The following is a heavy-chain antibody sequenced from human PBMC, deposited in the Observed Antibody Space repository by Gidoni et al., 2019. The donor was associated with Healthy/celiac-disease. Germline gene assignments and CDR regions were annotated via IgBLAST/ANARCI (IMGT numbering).Heavy chain of an antibody. CDR3: ARPTYYYDSSGYYPDAFDI. CDR2: IYYSGST. J-gene: IGHJ3*02. Sequence: QLQLQESGPGLVKPSETLSLTCTVSGGSISSSSYYWGWIRQPSGKGLEWIGSIYYSGSTYYNPSLKSRVTISVDTSKNQFSLKLSSVTAADTAVYYCARPTYYYDSSGYYPDAFDIWGQGTMVTVSS. V-gene: IGHV4-39*01. D-gene: IGHD3-22*01. CDR1: GGSISSSSYY.